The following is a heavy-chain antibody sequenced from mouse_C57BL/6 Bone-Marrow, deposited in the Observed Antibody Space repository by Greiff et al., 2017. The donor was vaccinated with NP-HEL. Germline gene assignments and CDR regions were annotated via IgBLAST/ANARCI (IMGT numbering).Heavy chain of an antibody. J-gene: IGHJ1*03. CDR2: ISYSGST. V-gene: IGHV3-8*01. CDR3: ARSVTGTYWYFDV. Sequence: EVKLVESGPGLAKPSQTLSLTCSVTGYSITSDYWNWIRKFPGNKLEYMGYISYSGSTYYNPSLKSRISITRDTSKNQYERQLNSVTTEDTATDYCARSVTGTYWYFDVWGTGTTVTVSS. D-gene: IGHD4-1*01. CDR1: GYSITSDY.